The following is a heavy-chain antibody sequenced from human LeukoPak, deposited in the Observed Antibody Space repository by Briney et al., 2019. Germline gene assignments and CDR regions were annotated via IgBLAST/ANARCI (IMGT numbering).Heavy chain of an antibody. CDR3: ARVHPYDIWTGYAGTYFDY. Sequence: ASVKVSCKASGYTFTGYYMHWVRQAPGQGLEWMGWINPNSGGTNYAQKFQGRFTMTRDTSISTAYMELSRLRSDDTAVYYCARVHPYDIWTGYAGTYFDYWGQGPLVTVSS. CDR2: INPNSGGT. J-gene: IGHJ4*02. V-gene: IGHV1-2*02. CDR1: GYTFTGYY. D-gene: IGHD3-9*01.